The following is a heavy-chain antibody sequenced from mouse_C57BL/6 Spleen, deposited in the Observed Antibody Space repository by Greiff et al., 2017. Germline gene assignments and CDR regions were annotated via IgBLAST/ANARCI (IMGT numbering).Heavy chain of an antibody. D-gene: IGHD2-10*01. CDR2: IYPGSGST. CDR1: GYTFTSYW. CDR3: ARVLLGTGMDY. Sequence: QVQLKQSGAELVKPGASVKMSCKASGYTFTSYWITWVKQRPGQGLEWIGDIYPGSGSTNYNEKFKSKATLTVDTSSSTAYMQLSSLTSEDSAVYYCARVLLGTGMDYWGQGTSVTVSS. V-gene: IGHV1-55*01. J-gene: IGHJ4*01.